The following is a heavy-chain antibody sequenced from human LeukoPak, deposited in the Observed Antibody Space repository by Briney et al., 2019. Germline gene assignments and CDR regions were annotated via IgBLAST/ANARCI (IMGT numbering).Heavy chain of an antibody. CDR1: RGSIRSSSYY. V-gene: IGHV4-39*01. CDR3: ERQVDYGNNALDI. J-gene: IGHJ3*02. Sequence: SEALSLPSAVSRGSIRSSSYYWGWIRPPPGKGLEGIGTIYFSGSTYYNPSLKKRVTISLDTSKNQFSLKLSPVAAADTAVYYCERQVDYGNNALDIWGQGTMVTVSS. CDR2: IYFSGST. D-gene: IGHD4-17*01.